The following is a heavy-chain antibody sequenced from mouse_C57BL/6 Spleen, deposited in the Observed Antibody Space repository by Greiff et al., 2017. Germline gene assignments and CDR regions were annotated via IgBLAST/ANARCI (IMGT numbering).Heavy chain of an antibody. Sequence: EVQVVESGGDLVKPGGSLKLSCAASGFTFSSYGMSWVRQTPDTRLEWVATISSGGSYTYYPASVQVRFTMSRDNAKNTLYLQMSSLKSEDTAMYYCARQGITTVVAPTAMDYWGQGTSVTVSS. J-gene: IGHJ4*01. D-gene: IGHD1-1*01. CDR1: GFTFSSYG. CDR3: ARQGITTVVAPTAMDY. V-gene: IGHV5-6*01. CDR2: ISSGGSYT.